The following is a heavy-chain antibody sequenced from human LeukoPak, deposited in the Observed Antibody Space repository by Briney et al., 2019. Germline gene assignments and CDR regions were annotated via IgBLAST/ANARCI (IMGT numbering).Heavy chain of an antibody. CDR1: GPTFSIYA. J-gene: IGHJ5*02. V-gene: IGHV3-23*01. CDR2: ISGSGGST. Sequence: GGSLRLSCAPSGPTFSIYAMSWVRQAPGEGLGWVSAISGSGGSTYYADSVKGRFTISRDNSKNTLYLQMNSLRAEDTAVYYCAPGRFDPWGQGTLVTVSS. CDR3: APGRFDP.